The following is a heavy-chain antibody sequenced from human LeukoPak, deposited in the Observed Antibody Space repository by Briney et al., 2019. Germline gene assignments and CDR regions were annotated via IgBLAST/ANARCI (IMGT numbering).Heavy chain of an antibody. Sequence: GGALILSCSASGFTFSSYAMNWVREAPGQGLEWVASVSAGGHYTFYSVSVKGRFSGSRDNSSNTLDVHMSSVCAEDTDIYFCAKDVPANYYDTTGYYFDSWGQGTLVTVSS. CDR1: GFTFSSYA. CDR3: AKDVPANYYDTTGYYFDS. J-gene: IGHJ4*02. CDR2: VSAGGHYT. D-gene: IGHD3-22*01. V-gene: IGHV3-23*01.